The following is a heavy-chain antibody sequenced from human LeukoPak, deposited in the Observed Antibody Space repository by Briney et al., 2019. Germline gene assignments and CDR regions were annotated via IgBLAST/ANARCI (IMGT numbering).Heavy chain of an antibody. J-gene: IGHJ4*02. V-gene: IGHV3-53*01. Sequence: GGSLRLSCAASGFTVSSNYMSWVRQAPGRGLEWVSVIYSGGSTYYADSVKGRFTISRDNSKNTLYLQINSLRAEDTAVYYCAREYCSGGSCYSSWGQGTLVTVSS. CDR2: IYSGGST. D-gene: IGHD2-15*01. CDR1: GFTVSSNY. CDR3: AREYCSGGSCYSS.